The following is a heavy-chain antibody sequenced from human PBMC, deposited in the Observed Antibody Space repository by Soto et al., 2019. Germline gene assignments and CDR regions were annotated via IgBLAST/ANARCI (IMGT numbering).Heavy chain of an antibody. CDR2: IIDSGGST. Sequence: GGSLRLSRAAPGFTFSRYSMNWVRQAPGKGLEWVSDIIDSGGSTYYADSVKGRFTISRDNSKSTLYLQMNSLRAEDTALYYCAKGRSYYYYYGVDVWGQGTTVTVSS. V-gene: IGHV3-23*01. CDR3: AKGRSYYYYYGVDV. J-gene: IGHJ6*02. CDR1: GFTFSRYS.